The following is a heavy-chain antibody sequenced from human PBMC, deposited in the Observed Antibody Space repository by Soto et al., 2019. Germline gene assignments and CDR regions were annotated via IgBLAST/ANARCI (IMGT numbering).Heavy chain of an antibody. J-gene: IGHJ4*02. CDR2: IYYSGST. CDR1: GGSFSSSTYY. CDR3: ARGLYLTDY. V-gene: IGHV4-39*01. D-gene: IGHD3-16*01. Sequence: QLQLQESGPGLVKPSETLSLTCTVSGGSFSSSTYYWGWIRQPPGKGLEWIGSIYYSGSTYYNPSLKSRVTISVDSSKTQYSLKLSPVTAADTAVYYCARGLYLTDYWGQGTLVTVSS.